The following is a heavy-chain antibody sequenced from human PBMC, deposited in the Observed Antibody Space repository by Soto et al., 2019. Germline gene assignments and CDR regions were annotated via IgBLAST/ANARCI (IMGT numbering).Heavy chain of an antibody. V-gene: IGHV4-34*01. CDR2: INHSGST. J-gene: IGHJ4*02. CDR1: GGSFSGYY. CDR3: ARGGNWKKHPLRVLSFLWPMPFDY. D-gene: IGHD1-1*01. Sequence: TSETMSLPNAVYGGSFSGYYWRWIRQPPGKGLEWIGEINHSGSTNYNPSLKSRVTISVDTSKNQFSLKLSSVTAADTAVYYCARGGNWKKHPLRVLSFLWPMPFDYWGQGTLVTVSS.